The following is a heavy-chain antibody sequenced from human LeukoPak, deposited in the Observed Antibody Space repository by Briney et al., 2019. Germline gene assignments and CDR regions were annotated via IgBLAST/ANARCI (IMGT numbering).Heavy chain of an antibody. D-gene: IGHD2-2*01. CDR2: IYHSGST. CDR1: GGSISSSNW. Sequence: SETLSLTCAVSGGSISSSNWWSWVRQPPGKGLEWIGEIYHSGSTNYNPPLKSRVTISVDTSKNQFSLKLSSVTAADTAVYYCARSSLGHYCSSTSCLWAPGLFQHWGQGTLVTVSS. J-gene: IGHJ1*01. CDR3: ARSSLGHYCSSTSCLWAPGLFQH. V-gene: IGHV4-4*02.